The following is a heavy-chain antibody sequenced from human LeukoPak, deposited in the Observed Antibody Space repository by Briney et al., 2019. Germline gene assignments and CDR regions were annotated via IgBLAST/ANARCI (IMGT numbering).Heavy chain of an antibody. CDR2: IKSKTDGGTT. J-gene: IGHJ4*02. CDR1: GFTFSNAW. D-gene: IGHD6-19*01. Sequence: GGSLRLSCAASGFTFSNAWMSWVRQAPGKGLEWVGRIKSKTDGGTTDYAAPVKGRFTISRDDSKNTLYLQMNSLRAEDTAVYYCAREKEVGYSSGWYPFDYWGQGTLVTVSS. V-gene: IGHV3-15*01. CDR3: AREKEVGYSSGWYPFDY.